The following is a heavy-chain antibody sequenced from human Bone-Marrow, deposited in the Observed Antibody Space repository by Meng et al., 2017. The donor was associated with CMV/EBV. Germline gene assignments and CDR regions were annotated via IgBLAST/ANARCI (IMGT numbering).Heavy chain of an antibody. V-gene: IGHV4-34*01. J-gene: IGHJ4*02. CDR2: INHSGST. Sequence: SETLSLTCAVYGGSFSGYYWSWIRQPPGKGLEWIGEINHSGSTNYNPSLKSRVTISEDTSKNQFSLKLSSVTAADTAVYYCARGEVGASRGLFDYWGQGMLATVSS. CDR3: ARGEVGASRGLFDY. D-gene: IGHD1-26*01. CDR1: GGSFSGYY.